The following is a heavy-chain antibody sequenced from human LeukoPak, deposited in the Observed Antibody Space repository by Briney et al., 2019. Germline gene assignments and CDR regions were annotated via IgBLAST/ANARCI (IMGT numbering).Heavy chain of an antibody. CDR3: ATRSSSEELDY. CDR1: GGTFSSYA. J-gene: IGHJ4*02. D-gene: IGHD6-6*01. Sequence: SVKVSCKASGGTFSSYAISWVRQAPGQGLEWMGRIIPIFGTANYAQKFQGRVTITTDESTSTAYMELSSLRSGDTAVYYCATRSSSEELDYWGQGTLVTVSS. V-gene: IGHV1-69*05. CDR2: IIPIFGTA.